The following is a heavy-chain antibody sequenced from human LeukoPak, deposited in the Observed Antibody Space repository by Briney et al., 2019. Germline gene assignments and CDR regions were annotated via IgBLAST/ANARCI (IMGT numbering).Heavy chain of an antibody. J-gene: IGHJ4*02. D-gene: IGHD1-1*01. CDR3: AKGTGMTSPSFL. Sequence: GGSLRLSCAASGLTFSNFAMNWVRQATGKGLEWVSIISGSGDITYHADTVRGRFTISRDNSKNTLFLQMNSLRAEDTAVYYCAKGTGMTSPSFLWGQGTLVTVSS. CDR2: ISGSGDIT. CDR1: GLTFSNFA. V-gene: IGHV3-23*01.